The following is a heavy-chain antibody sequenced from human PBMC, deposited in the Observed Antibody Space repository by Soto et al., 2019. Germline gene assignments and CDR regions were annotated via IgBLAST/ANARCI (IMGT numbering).Heavy chain of an antibody. CDR1: GGFYSIKT. J-gene: IGHJ3*01. D-gene: IGHD3-22*01. Sequence: QVQLVQSGAEVKKPGSSVKVSYKASGGFYSIKTISWVRQAPGQGLEWMGRIIPLVHIINNAQKFQGRVAISAAKSTSTAYMELSSLKSDDTAIYCCARERRRDDSNTFDALDVWGQGTMVTVSS. CDR2: IIPLVHII. CDR3: ARERRRDDSNTFDALDV. V-gene: IGHV1-69*04.